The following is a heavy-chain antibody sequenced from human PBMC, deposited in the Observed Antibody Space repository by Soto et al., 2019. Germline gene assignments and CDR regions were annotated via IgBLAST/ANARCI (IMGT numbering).Heavy chain of an antibody. CDR2: IIPIFGTT. CDR1: GGTFGSDA. CDR3: ARDRTDSGYYTNWLDP. Sequence: SVKVSCKASGGTFGSDAITWVRQAPGQGLEWVGRIIPIFGTTNYAQNLQGRVTISADKSTLTSYMELHSLTSDDTALYYCARDRTDSGYYTNWLDPWGQGTQVAVSS. D-gene: IGHD3-22*01. J-gene: IGHJ5*02. V-gene: IGHV1-69*06.